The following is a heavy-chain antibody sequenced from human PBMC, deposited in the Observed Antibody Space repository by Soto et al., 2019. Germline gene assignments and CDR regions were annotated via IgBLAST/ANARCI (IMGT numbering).Heavy chain of an antibody. CDR1: GFTFSSYS. CDR2: ISSSSSYI. CDR3: ARVIAAAGHVDY. Sequence: PGGSLRLSCAASGFTFSSYSMNWVRQAPGKGLEWVSSISSSSSYIYYADSVKGRFTISRDNAKNSLYLQMNSLRAEDTAVYYCARVIAAAGHVDYWGQGTLVTVSS. J-gene: IGHJ4*02. V-gene: IGHV3-21*01. D-gene: IGHD6-13*01.